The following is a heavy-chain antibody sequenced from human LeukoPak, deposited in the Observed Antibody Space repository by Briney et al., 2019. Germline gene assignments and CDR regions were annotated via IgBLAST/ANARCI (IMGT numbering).Heavy chain of an antibody. Sequence: ASVKVSCKASGYTFTSYGISWVRQAPGQGLEWMGWISAYNGNTNYAQKLQGRVTMTTDTSTSTAYMELRSLRSDDTAVYYCARGATYYYDSSGYYYPRGYFHYWGQGTLVTVSS. CDR2: ISAYNGNT. CDR3: ARGATYYYDSSGYYYPRGYFHY. V-gene: IGHV1-18*01. J-gene: IGHJ4*02. CDR1: GYTFTSYG. D-gene: IGHD3-22*01.